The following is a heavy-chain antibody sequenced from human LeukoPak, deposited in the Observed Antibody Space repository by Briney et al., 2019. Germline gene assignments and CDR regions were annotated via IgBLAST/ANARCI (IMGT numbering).Heavy chain of an antibody. J-gene: IGHJ4*02. CDR2: ISDSGGST. Sequence: GGSLRLSCSASGFTFSSYAMSWVRQAPGKGLEWFSAISDSGGSTYYVDSVKGRFTISRNNSKNTLYLQMNSLRAEDTAVYYCAKGQTKVRGVTNFDYWGQGTLVTVSS. D-gene: IGHD3-10*01. CDR3: AKGQTKVRGVTNFDY. CDR1: GFTFSSYA. V-gene: IGHV3-23*01.